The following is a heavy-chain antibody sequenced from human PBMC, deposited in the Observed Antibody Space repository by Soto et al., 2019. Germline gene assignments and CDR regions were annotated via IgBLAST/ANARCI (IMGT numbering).Heavy chain of an antibody. Sequence: GGSLRLSCAASGFAFSGFEMNWVRQAPGKGLEWVSYISSGASNMYYADSVKGRSTISRDNSKNTLYLQMNSLRAEDTAVYYCADHGSTVFDYWGQGTLVTVSS. V-gene: IGHV3-48*03. CDR2: ISSGASNM. D-gene: IGHD5-12*01. J-gene: IGHJ4*02. CDR3: ADHGSTVFDY. CDR1: GFAFSGFE.